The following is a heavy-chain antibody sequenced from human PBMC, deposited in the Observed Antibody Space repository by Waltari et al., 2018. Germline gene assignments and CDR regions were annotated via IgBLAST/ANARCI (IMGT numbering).Heavy chain of an antibody. CDR1: GGSISSYY. V-gene: IGHV4-59*01. J-gene: IGHJ5*02. CDR3: ARTYQLLLGWFDP. Sequence: QVQLQESGPGLVKPSETLSLTCTVSGGSISSYYWSWIRQPPGKGLEWIGYIYYSGSTNYSPSLKSRVTISVDTSKNQFSLKLSSVTAADTAVYYCARTYQLLLGWFDPWGQGTLVTVSS. D-gene: IGHD2-2*01. CDR2: IYYSGST.